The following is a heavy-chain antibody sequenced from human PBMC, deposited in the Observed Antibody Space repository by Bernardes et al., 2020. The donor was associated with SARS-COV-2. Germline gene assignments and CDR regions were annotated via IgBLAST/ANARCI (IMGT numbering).Heavy chain of an antibody. D-gene: IGHD7-27*01. Sequence: GGSLRLSCAASGFTFSSYWMSWVRQAPGKGLEWVANIKQDGSEKYYVDSVKGRFTISRDNAKNSLYLQMNSLRAEDTAVYYCAREANWGSWDYYGMDVWGQGTTVT. CDR3: AREANWGSWDYYGMDV. CDR2: IKQDGSEK. V-gene: IGHV3-7*03. J-gene: IGHJ6*02. CDR1: GFTFSSYW.